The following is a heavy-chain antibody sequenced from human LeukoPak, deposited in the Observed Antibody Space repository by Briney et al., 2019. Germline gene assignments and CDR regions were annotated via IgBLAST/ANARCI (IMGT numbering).Heavy chain of an antibody. J-gene: IGHJ6*03. V-gene: IGHV3-23*01. CDR1: GFTFSSYV. D-gene: IGHD3-16*02. Sequence: GGSLRLSYASSGFTFSSYVMTWVRQAPGKGLEWVSAIGSSDGGTYYADSVKGRFTISRDNSNNMLYLQMNSLRAEDTAVYFCAKDYRHGDYYHYMDVWGKGTTVTVSS. CDR2: IGSSDGGT. CDR3: AKDYRHGDYYHYMDV.